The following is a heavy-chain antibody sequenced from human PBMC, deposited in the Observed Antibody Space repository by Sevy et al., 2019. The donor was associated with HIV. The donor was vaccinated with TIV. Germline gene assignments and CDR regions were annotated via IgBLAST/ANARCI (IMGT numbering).Heavy chain of an antibody. J-gene: IGHJ6*03. CDR2: IIPIFGTA. D-gene: IGHD2-2*01. Sequence: ASVKVSCKASGGTFSSYAISWVRQAPGQGLEWMGGIIPIFGTANYAQKFQGRVTITADKSTSTAYMELSSLGSEETAVYYSAGGGGIVVVPAAFVIDYYYMDVWGKGTTVTVSS. V-gene: IGHV1-69*06. CDR3: AGGGGIVVVPAAFVIDYYYMDV. CDR1: GGTFSSYA.